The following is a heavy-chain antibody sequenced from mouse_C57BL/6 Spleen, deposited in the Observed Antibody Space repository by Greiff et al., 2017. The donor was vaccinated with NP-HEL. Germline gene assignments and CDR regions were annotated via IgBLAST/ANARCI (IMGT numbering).Heavy chain of an antibody. CDR3: ARPAHAPYAMDY. Sequence: EVKLVESGPELVKPGASVKIPCKASGYTFTDYNMDWVKQSHGKSLEWIGDINPNNGGTIYNQKFKGKATLTVDKSSSTAYMELRSLTSEDTAVYYCARPAHAPYAMDYWGQGTSVTVSS. D-gene: IGHD3-2*02. V-gene: IGHV1-18*01. CDR2: INPNNGGT. J-gene: IGHJ4*01. CDR1: GYTFTDYN.